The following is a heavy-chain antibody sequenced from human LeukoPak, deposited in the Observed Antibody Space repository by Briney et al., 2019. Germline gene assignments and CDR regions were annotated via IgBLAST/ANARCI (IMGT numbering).Heavy chain of an antibody. J-gene: IGHJ4*02. D-gene: IGHD6-25*01. CDR2: IHYSGTT. V-gene: IGHV4-39*01. CDR1: GGSISRSSYY. Sequence: SETLSLTCTVSGGSISRSSYYWAWIRRAPGKELEWIGSIHYSGTTYYKPSLKSRVTISVDTSKNQFSLKLTSVTAEDTAIYYCARQEGRLDYWGQGTLVTVSS. CDR3: ARQEGRLDY.